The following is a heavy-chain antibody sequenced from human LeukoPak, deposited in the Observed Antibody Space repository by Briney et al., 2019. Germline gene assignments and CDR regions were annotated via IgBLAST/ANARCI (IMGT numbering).Heavy chain of an antibody. D-gene: IGHD6-13*01. CDR2: LSPSGAS. V-gene: IGHV1-2*02. J-gene: IGHJ3*02. Sequence: ASVKVSCKASGFIANDYFMHWVRQAPGQGLEWMIYLSPSGASGYAQKLRGRVTVTRDTSINTVYMDLTRLTFDDTATYFCVKERGQLKSFDIWGQGTMVTVSA. CDR1: GFIANDYF. CDR3: VKERGQLKSFDI.